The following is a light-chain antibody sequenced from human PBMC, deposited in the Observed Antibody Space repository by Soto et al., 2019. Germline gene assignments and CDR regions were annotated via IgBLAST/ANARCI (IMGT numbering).Light chain of an antibody. CDR1: QSITMY. CDR2: DTA. V-gene: IGKV1-39*01. Sequence: DMQMTQSPSSLSAYVADRVTITCRASQSITMYLTWYRQNSGKAPALLIYDTATLVSGVPPRFTGSGSGTDFTLTITSLQPEASATYYCQQSYNAPQTCGQGTKVDI. CDR3: QQSYNAPQT. J-gene: IGKJ1*01.